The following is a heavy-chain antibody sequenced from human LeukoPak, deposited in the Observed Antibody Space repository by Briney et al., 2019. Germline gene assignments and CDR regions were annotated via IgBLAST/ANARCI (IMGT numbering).Heavy chain of an antibody. CDR3: ARLGGYGNDY. CDR2: INHSGST. CDR1: GGSFSGYY. D-gene: IGHD5-12*01. V-gene: IGHV4-34*01. J-gene: IGHJ4*02. Sequence: SETLSLTCAVYGGSFSGYYWSWIRQPPGKGLEWIGEINHSGSTNYNPSLKSRVTISVDTSKNRFSLKLSSVTAADTAVYYCARLGGYGNDYWGQGTLVTVSS.